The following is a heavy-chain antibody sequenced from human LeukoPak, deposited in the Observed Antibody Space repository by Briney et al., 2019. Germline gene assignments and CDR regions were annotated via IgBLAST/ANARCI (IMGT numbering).Heavy chain of an antibody. D-gene: IGHD1-1*01. J-gene: IGHJ4*02. CDR1: GFTFSTSD. V-gene: IGHV3-23*01. CDR2: ISKSGATT. CDR3: AKGWTTFDY. Sequence: PGGSLRLSCVASGFTFSTSDLTWVRQAPGKGLQWVSSISKSGATTYYADSVKGRFTISRDNSKNTLCLQMNSLRAEDTAVYYCAKGWTTFDYWGQGTLVTVSS.